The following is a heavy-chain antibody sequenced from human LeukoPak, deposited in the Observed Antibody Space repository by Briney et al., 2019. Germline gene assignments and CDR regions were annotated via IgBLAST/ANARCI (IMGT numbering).Heavy chain of an antibody. V-gene: IGHV1-2*02. CDR2: INPNSGGT. CDR3: ARDEYCSSTSCYYLDY. Sequence: ASVKVSCKASGYTFTSYYMHWVRQAPGQGLEWMGWINPNSGGTNYAQKFQGRVTMTRDTSISTAYMELSRLRSDDTAVYYCARDEYCSSTSCYYLDYWGQGTLVTVSS. D-gene: IGHD2-2*01. CDR1: GYTFTSYY. J-gene: IGHJ4*02.